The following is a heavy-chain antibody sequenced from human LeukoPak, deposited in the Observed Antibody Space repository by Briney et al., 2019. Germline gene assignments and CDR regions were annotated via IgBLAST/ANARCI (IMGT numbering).Heavy chain of an antibody. J-gene: IGHJ4*02. V-gene: IGHV3-7*01. CDR1: GFTFSSYW. CDR2: IKKDGSEK. CDR3: ARDLYRIVVVPHYFDY. D-gene: IGHD3-22*01. Sequence: AGSLRLSCAASGFTFSSYWMSWVRQAPGKGLEWVANIKKDGSEKYYVDSVKGRFTISRDNAKNSLYLQMNSLRAEDTAVYYCARDLYRIVVVPHYFDYWGQGTLVTVSS.